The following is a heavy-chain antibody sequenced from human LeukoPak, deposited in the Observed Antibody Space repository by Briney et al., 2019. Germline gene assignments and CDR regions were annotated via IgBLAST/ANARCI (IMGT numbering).Heavy chain of an antibody. V-gene: IGHV3-30*18. D-gene: IGHD3-22*01. CDR1: GFTFSSYG. Sequence: PGRSLRLSCAASGFTFSSYGMHWVRQAPGKGLEWVAVISYDGSNKYYADSVKGRFTISRDNSKNTLYLQMDSLTVEDTAVYYCAKSYDISRFYPYWGQGTLVTVSS. J-gene: IGHJ4*02. CDR2: ISYDGSNK. CDR3: AKSYDISRFYPY.